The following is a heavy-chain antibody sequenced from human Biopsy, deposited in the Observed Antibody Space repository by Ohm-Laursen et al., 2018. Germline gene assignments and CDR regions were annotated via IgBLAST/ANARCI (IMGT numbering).Heavy chain of an antibody. CDR1: GDSVTKYY. CDR3: ARDSGILNYGNFKYYHYYGMDV. V-gene: IGHV4-59*02. CDR2: IYYSVMT. Sequence: SETLSLTCPVSGDSVTKYYWSWIRQPPGKGLEWIGHIYYSVMTNYNPSLQSRVSISVDTSRNQASLTLSSVTAADTAVYYCARDSGILNYGNFKYYHYYGMDVWGQGTKVTVSS. J-gene: IGHJ6*02. D-gene: IGHD4-11*01.